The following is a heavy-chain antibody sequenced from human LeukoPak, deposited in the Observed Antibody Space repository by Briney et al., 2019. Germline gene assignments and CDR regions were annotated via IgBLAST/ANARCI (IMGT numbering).Heavy chain of an antibody. J-gene: IGHJ4*02. V-gene: IGHV1-18*01. D-gene: IGHD6-19*01. Sequence: ASVKVSCKASGYTFTSYGISWVRQAPGQGLVWMGWISAYNGNTNYAQKLQGRVTMTTDTSTSTAYMELRSLRSDDTAVYYCARDGDSSGYPGRDYWGQGTLVTVSS. CDR2: ISAYNGNT. CDR1: GYTFTSYG. CDR3: ARDGDSSGYPGRDY.